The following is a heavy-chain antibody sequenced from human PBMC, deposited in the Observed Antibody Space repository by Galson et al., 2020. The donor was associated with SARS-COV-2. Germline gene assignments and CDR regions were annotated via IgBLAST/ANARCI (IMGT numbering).Heavy chain of an antibody. CDR2: INHSRST. D-gene: IGHD3-16*02. Sequence: SETLSLTCAVYGGSSSDCYWTWIRQPPGKGLEWIGEINHSRSTNYNASLKSRVTISVDTSKNQFSLIVTSLTAADTAVYYCARTRYHDYIWGTDRNGFDIWGQGTMVTVSS. V-gene: IGHV4-34*01. J-gene: IGHJ3*02. CDR1: GGSSSDCY. CDR3: ARTRYHDYIWGTDRNGFDI.